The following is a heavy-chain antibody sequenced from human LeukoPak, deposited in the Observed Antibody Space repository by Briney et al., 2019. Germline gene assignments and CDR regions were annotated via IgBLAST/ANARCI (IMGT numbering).Heavy chain of an antibody. D-gene: IGHD1-1*01. Sequence: PSQTLSLTCTVSGDSIINDGYHWTWIRQHPGKGLEWIGYIHNSGGTAYNPSLRSRVSISLDTSLNQFSLTLHSVTAADTAVYYCARDFTKTASPDAFDFWGQGTLVAVSS. CDR2: IHNSGGT. V-gene: IGHV4-31*03. CDR1: GDSIINDGYH. J-gene: IGHJ3*01. CDR3: ARDFTKTASPDAFDF.